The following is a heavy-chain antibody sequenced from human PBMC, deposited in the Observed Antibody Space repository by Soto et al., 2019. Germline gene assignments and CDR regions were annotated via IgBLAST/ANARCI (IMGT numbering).Heavy chain of an antibody. CDR1: GGSISSGGYY. CDR2: IYYSGST. CDR3: ARGPMTEYQPASRGYNWFDP. Sequence: SETLSLTCTVSGGSISSGGYYWSWIRQHPGKGLEWIGYIYYSGSTYYNPSLKSRVTISVDTSKNQFSLKLSSVTAADTAVYYCARGPMTEYQPASRGYNWFDPWGQGTLVTVSS. D-gene: IGHD2-2*01. J-gene: IGHJ5*02. V-gene: IGHV4-31*03.